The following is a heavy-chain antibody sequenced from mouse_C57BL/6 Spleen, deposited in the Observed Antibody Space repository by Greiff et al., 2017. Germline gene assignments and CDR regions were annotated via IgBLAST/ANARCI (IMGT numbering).Heavy chain of an antibody. J-gene: IGHJ1*03. CDR1: GFTFSSYT. V-gene: IGHV5-9*01. CDR2: ISGGGGNT. CDR3: ARHHYHYGSSWYFDV. Sequence: EVQLVESGGGLVKPGGSLKLSCAASGFTFSSYTMSWVRQTPETRLEWVATISGGGGNTYYPDSVKGRFTISRDNAKNTLYLQMSSLRSEDTALYYCARHHYHYGSSWYFDVWGKGTTVTVSS. D-gene: IGHD1-1*01.